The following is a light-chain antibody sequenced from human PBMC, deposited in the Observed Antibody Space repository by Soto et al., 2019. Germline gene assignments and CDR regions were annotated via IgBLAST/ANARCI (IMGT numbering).Light chain of an antibody. J-gene: IGKJ1*01. CDR3: QHYIDFPMT. CDR2: KAS. V-gene: IGKV1-5*03. Sequence: DIQMTQSPSILSASVGDRVTVTCRASQSINSWLAWYQQKPGKAPKRLIYKASTLESGVPSRFSGSGSGTEFTLTISSLQPDDFATYYCQHYIDFPMTFGQGTKVEIK. CDR1: QSINSW.